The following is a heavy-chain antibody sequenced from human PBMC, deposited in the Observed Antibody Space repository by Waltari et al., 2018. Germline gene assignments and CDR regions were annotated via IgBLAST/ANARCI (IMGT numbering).Heavy chain of an antibody. J-gene: IGHJ4*02. CDR1: GDSVSSHSAA. D-gene: IGHD3-3*01. CDR2: TYYRSKWYS. V-gene: IGHV6-1*01. CDR3: ARTTITVFGVVVGALDN. Sequence: QVQLQQSGPGLVKPSQTLSLTCAISGDSVSSHSAAWARIRQSPSRGLEWLGRTYYRSKWYSHYAESVKSRMTINADTSKNEFSLQLTSVSPEDTGLYFCARTTITVFGVVVGALDNWGPGTLVTVSS.